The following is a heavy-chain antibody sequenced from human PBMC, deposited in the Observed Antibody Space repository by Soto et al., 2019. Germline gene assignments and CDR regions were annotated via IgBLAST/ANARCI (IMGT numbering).Heavy chain of an antibody. CDR2: IYPGDSDT. CDR3: ARAGYYDSSGPSWFDP. V-gene: IGHV5-51*01. CDR1: GYSFTSYW. Sequence: PGESLKISCKGSGYSFTSYWIGWVRQMPGKGLEWMGIIYPGDSDTRYSPSFQGQVTISADKSISTAYLQWSSLKASDTATYYCARAGYYDSSGPSWFDPWGQGTLVTVSS. J-gene: IGHJ5*02. D-gene: IGHD3-22*01.